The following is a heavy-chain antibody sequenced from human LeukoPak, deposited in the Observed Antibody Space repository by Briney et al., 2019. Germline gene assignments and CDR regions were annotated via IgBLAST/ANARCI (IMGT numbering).Heavy chain of an antibody. V-gene: IGHV7-4-1*02. CDR2: INTNTGNP. CDR3: ARGPLRYFDWLPDEYYYYYYMDV. Sequence: GASAKVSCKASGYTFTSYAMNWVRQAPGQGLEWMGWINTNTGNPTYAQGFTGRFVFSLDTSVSTAYLQISSLKAEDTAVYYCARGPLRYFDWLPDEYYYYYYMDVWGKGTTVTVSS. J-gene: IGHJ6*03. CDR1: GYTFTSYA. D-gene: IGHD3-9*01.